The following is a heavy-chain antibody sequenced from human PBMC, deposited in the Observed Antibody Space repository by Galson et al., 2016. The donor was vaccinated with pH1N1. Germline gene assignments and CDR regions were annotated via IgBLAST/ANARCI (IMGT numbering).Heavy chain of an antibody. J-gene: IGHJ3*01. CDR3: AHKEVMVTNAFDF. Sequence: PALVKPTQTLTLTCTFSGFSVNSSGVGVGWIRQPPGKALEWLAVIYWDDDKRYSPSLKSRLTITKDTSKNHVVLAMTNMDPMDTATYYCAHKEVMVTNAFDFWGQGTMVTVSS. CDR2: IYWDDDK. D-gene: IGHD5-18*01. V-gene: IGHV2-5*02. CDR1: GFSVNSSGVG.